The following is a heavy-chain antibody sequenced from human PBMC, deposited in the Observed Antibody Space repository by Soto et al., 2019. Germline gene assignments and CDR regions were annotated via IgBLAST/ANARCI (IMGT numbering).Heavy chain of an antibody. CDR2: IFPDDSDT. CDR3: ARLPDSSGWYNEHLYYFDY. V-gene: IGHV5-51*01. CDR1: GYIIKNYW. D-gene: IGHD6-19*01. J-gene: IGHJ4*02. Sequence: GESLKISCKASGYIIKNYWIGWVRQMPGQGLEWMGIIFPDDSDTRYSPSFQGHVTISADKSISTAYLQWSSLKASDTAMYYCARLPDSSGWYNEHLYYFDYWGQGTLVTVSS.